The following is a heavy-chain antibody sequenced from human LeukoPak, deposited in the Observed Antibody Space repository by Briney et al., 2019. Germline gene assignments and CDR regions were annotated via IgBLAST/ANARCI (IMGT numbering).Heavy chain of an antibody. J-gene: IGHJ4*02. V-gene: IGHV3-11*06. CDR3: ASSLTPGDGYNSRPFDY. Sequence: GGSLRLSCAASGFTFSDYYMSWIRQAPGKGLEWASYISSRSSYTKYADSVKGRFTISRDNAKNSLHLQMNSLRAEDTAVYYCASSLTPGDGYNSRPFDYWGQGTLVTVSS. CDR2: ISSRSSYT. CDR1: GFTFSDYY. D-gene: IGHD5-24*01.